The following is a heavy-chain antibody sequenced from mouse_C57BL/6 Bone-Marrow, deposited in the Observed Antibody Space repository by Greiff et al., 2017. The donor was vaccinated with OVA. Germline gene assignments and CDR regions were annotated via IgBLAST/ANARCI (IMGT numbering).Heavy chain of an antibody. CDR3: AGEGYYGRVRWYFDG. D-gene: IGHD1-1*01. CDR1: GFTFSSYA. J-gene: IGHJ1*03. V-gene: IGHV5-4*01. Sequence: EVQGVESGGGLVKPGGSLKLSCAASGFTFSSYAMSWVRQTPEKRLEWVATISDGGSYTYYPDNVKGRFTISRDTTKNNLYLQISHLKSEDTAMYYCAGEGYYGRVRWYFDGWGTGTTVTVSS. CDR2: ISDGGSYT.